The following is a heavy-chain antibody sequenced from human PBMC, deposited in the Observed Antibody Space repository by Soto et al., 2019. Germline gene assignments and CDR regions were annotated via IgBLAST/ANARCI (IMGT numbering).Heavy chain of an antibody. Sequence: GGSLRLSCAASGFTFSSYAMHWVRQAPGKGLEGVAVISYDGSNKYYADSVKGRFTISRDNSKNTLYLQMNSLRAEDTAVYYCEREGWSGGEGYYYYYGMDVWGQGTTVSVSS. D-gene: IGHD3-3*01. V-gene: IGHV3-30-3*01. J-gene: IGHJ6*02. CDR2: ISYDGSNK. CDR1: GFTFSSYA. CDR3: EREGWSGGEGYYYYYGMDV.